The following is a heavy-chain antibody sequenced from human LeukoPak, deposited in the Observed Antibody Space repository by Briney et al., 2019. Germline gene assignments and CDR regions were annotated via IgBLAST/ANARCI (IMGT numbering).Heavy chain of an antibody. J-gene: IGHJ4*02. V-gene: IGHV4-38-2*01. CDR3: ARAPAYCSGGSCYAFDY. D-gene: IGHD2-15*01. CDR2: IYHSGST. Sequence: SETLSLTCAVSGYSITNGYYWGWIRQPPGKGLEWIGSIYHSGSTYYNPSLKGRVTISVDTSKDQFSLKLNSVTAADTAAYYCARAPAYCSGGSCYAFDYWGQGTLVTASS. CDR1: GYSITNGYY.